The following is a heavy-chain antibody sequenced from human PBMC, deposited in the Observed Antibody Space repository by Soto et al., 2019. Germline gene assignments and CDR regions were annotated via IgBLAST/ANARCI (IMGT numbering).Heavy chain of an antibody. CDR2: IKEDGSEI. Sequence: GESLKISCAVPGFNVRSYWMSWVRQAPGKGLEWVASIKEDGSEIYYLQSVRGRFTISRDSAGNALQLAMNYLSAEDTATYFCARDIGFDYVNWGQGTLVTVSS. J-gene: IGHJ4*02. CDR1: GFNVRSYW. D-gene: IGHD3-16*01. V-gene: IGHV3-7*01. CDR3: ARDIGFDYVN.